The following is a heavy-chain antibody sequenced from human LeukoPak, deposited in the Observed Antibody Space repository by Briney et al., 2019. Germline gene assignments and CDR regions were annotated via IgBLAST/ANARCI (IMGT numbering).Heavy chain of an antibody. V-gene: IGHV4-59*01. CDR3: AREERNGDYYYGMDV. CDR1: GGSISSYY. Sequence: SETLSLTCTVSGGSISSYYWNWIRQPPGKGLEWIAYIYYSGSTNYNPSLKSRVTISVDTSKNQFSLKLSSVTAADTAVYYCAREERNGDYYYGMDVWGQGTTVTVSS. CDR2: IYYSGST. D-gene: IGHD1-1*01. J-gene: IGHJ6*02.